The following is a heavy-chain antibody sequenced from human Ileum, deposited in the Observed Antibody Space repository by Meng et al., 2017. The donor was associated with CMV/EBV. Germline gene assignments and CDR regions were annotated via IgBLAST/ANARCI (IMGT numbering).Heavy chain of an antibody. V-gene: IGHV3-23*01. D-gene: IGHD3-9*01. J-gene: IGHJ4*02. Sequence: EVQLLGSGGDLVQPGGSLILSCAASGFSFNNYAMSWVRQSPGKGLEWVSSISGGGDKTYYADSVKGRFTISRDNSMNTLYLQINSLRVEDTAIYYCAKTRLARGIDYWGQGALVTVSS. CDR3: AKTRLARGIDY. CDR1: GFSFNNYA. CDR2: ISGGGDKT.